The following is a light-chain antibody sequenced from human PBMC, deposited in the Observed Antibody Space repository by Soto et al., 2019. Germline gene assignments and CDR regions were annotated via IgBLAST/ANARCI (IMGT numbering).Light chain of an antibody. J-gene: IGKJ1*01. CDR3: QQYNNWPWT. Sequence: EIILTQSPVTLSVSPVERATLSCRASQSVGSNLAWYQQKPGQAPRLLIYGASTRATGVPARFSGSGSGTEFTLTITGLQSEDFAVYYCQQYNNWPWTFGQGTKVDIK. V-gene: IGKV3-15*01. CDR1: QSVGSN. CDR2: GAS.